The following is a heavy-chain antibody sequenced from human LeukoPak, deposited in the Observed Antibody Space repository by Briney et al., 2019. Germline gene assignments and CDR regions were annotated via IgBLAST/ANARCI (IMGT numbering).Heavy chain of an antibody. CDR3: AKSTSEVCWGPFDY. CDR2: IWYDGSNK. V-gene: IGHV3-33*06. Sequence: PGGSLRLSCAASGFTFSSYGMHWVRQAPGKGLEWVAVIWYDGSNKYYADSVKGRFTISRDNSKNTLYLQMNSLRAEDTAVYYCAKSTSEVCWGPFDYWGQGTLVTVSS. CDR1: GFTFSSYG. J-gene: IGHJ4*02. D-gene: IGHD7-27*01.